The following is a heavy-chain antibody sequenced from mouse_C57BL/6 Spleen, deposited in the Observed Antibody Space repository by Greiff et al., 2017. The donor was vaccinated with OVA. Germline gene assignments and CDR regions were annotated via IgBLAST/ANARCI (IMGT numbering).Heavy chain of an antibody. CDR1: GFTFPDYY. V-gene: IGHV7-3*01. J-gene: IGHJ4*01. CDR3: ARYLDY. Sequence: EVHLVESGGGLVQPGGSLSLSCAASGFTFPDYYMSWVRQPPGTALEWLGFIRNKANGYTTEYSASVKGRFTISRDNSQSILYLQMNALRAEDSATYYCARYLDYWGQGTSVTVSS. CDR2: IRNKANGYTT.